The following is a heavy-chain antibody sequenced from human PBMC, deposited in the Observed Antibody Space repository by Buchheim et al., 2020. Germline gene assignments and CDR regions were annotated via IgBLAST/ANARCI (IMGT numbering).Heavy chain of an antibody. CDR3: ARDEAVAGFYYYYMDV. CDR1: GYTFTSYY. D-gene: IGHD6-19*01. Sequence: QVQLVQSGAEVKKPGASVKVSCKASGYTFTSYYMHWVRQAPGQGLEWMEIINPSVGSTSSAQKCQGRVTMTRDTSTSTVYMELSSLRSEDTAVYYCARDEAVAGFYYYYMDVWGKGTT. V-gene: IGHV1-46*01. J-gene: IGHJ6*03. CDR2: INPSVGST.